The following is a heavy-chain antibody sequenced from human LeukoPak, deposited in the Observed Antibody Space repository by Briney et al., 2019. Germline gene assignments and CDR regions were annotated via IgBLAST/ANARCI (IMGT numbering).Heavy chain of an antibody. J-gene: IGHJ3*02. CDR1: GFTVSSNY. Sequence: GGSLRLSCAASGFTVSSNYMSWVRQAPGKGLEWVSVIYSGGSTYYADSVKGRFTISRDNSKNTLYLQMNSLRAEDTAVYYCAKDLGLVGAHGSAFDIWGQGTMVTVSS. CDR2: IYSGGST. V-gene: IGHV3-53*05. D-gene: IGHD1-26*01. CDR3: AKDLGLVGAHGSAFDI.